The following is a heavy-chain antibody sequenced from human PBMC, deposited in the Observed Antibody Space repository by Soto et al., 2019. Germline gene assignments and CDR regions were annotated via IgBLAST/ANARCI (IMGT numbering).Heavy chain of an antibody. CDR1: GFSFSNHA. CDR3: EKRFTIMGVVKLSPDGDH. J-gene: IGHJ4*02. V-gene: IGHV3-23*02. D-gene: IGHD3-3*01. CDR2: ISSGSGDNT. Sequence: EVQLLESGGGFVQPGGSLRLSCAASGFSFSNHAMSWVRQAPGKGLEWVSGISSGSGDNTYYEASVKGRFTISRDNSKSTRYLQMNNLRAQDTALSFGEKRFTIMGVVKLSPDGDHWGQGTLVTVSS.